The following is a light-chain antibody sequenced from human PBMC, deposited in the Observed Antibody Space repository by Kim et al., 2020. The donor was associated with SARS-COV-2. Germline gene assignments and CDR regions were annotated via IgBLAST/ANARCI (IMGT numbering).Light chain of an antibody. CDR1: QSVSTN. CDR2: DSS. Sequence: EIVMTQSPVTLSVSPGERATLSCRASQSVSTNVAWYQHKPGQPPRLLIYDSSTRATDIPARFSGRGSGTEFTLTISSLQSEDFAVYYCQQYDNWLMFTFGQGTKLEI. J-gene: IGKJ2*01. V-gene: IGKV3-15*01. CDR3: QQYDNWLMFT.